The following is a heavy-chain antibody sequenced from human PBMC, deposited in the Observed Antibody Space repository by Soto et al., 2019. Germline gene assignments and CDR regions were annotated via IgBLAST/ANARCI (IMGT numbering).Heavy chain of an antibody. Sequence: PSETLSLTYTVSGGSISSYYWSWIRQPPGKGLEWIGYIYYSGSTNYNPSLKSRVTISVDTSKNQFSLKLSSVTAADTAVYYCARGYYGSRSYRGYFDYWGQGTLVTVSS. V-gene: IGHV4-59*01. D-gene: IGHD3-10*01. CDR2: IYYSGST. CDR3: ARGYYGSRSYRGYFDY. CDR1: GGSISSYY. J-gene: IGHJ4*02.